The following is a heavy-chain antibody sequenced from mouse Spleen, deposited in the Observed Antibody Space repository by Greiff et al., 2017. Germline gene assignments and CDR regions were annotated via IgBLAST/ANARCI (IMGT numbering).Heavy chain of an antibody. V-gene: IGHV1-54*01. CDR3: ARTGDGYYPYYFDY. Sequence: QVQLKESGAELVRPGTSVKVSCTASGYAFTNYLIEWVKQRPGQGLEWIGVINPGSGGTNYNEKFKGKATMTADKSSSTAYMQLSSLTSEDSAVYFCARTGDGYYPYYFDYWGQGTTLTVSS. J-gene: IGHJ2*01. CDR1: GYAFTNYL. D-gene: IGHD2-3*01. CDR2: INPGSGGT.